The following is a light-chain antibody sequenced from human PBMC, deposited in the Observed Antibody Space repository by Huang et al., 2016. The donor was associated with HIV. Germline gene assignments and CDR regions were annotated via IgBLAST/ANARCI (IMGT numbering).Light chain of an antibody. J-gene: IGKJ2*03. CDR2: RAS. Sequence: EILLTQSPDTLSLSPGERATISCRASQSVNNNYLAWYQEKPGQAPRLLIYRASTRATGIRDRFSGSGSGTDFTLTISRLEPDDFAVYYCQQFGSSPPYSFGQGTKLEIK. CDR3: QQFGSSPPYS. CDR1: QSVNNNY. V-gene: IGKV3-20*01.